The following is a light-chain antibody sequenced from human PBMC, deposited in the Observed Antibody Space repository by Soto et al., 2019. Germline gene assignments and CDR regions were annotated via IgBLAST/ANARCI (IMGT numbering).Light chain of an antibody. CDR3: SSYTSGSIGYV. V-gene: IGLV2-14*01. CDR2: EVS. J-gene: IGLJ1*01. CDR1: SSDVGGYNY. Sequence: QSALTQPASVSGSPGQSITISCTGTSSDVGGYNYVSWYQQHPGKAPKLMIYEVSNRPSGVSNRFSGSKSGNTASLTISGLQAEDEADYYCSSYTSGSIGYVFGTGTKLTVL.